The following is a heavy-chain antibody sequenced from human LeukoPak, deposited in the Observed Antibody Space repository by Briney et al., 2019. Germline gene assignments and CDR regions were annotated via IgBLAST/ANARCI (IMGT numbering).Heavy chain of an antibody. D-gene: IGHD5-18*01. CDR1: GFTVSSNY. Sequence: GGSLRLSCAASGFTVSSNYMSWVRQAPGKGLEWVSIIYRDDRTFYADSVKDRFTISRDNSKKTLFLQMNSLRAEDTAVYYCARDLGSYIDSWGHGTLVTVSS. V-gene: IGHV3-66*01. CDR2: IYRDDRT. CDR3: ARDLGSYIDS. J-gene: IGHJ5*01.